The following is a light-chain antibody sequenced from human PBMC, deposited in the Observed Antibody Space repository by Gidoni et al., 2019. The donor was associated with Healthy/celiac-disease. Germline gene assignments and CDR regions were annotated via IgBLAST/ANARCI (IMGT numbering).Light chain of an antibody. Sequence: EIVLTQSPDFQSVTPKEKVTITCRASQSIDSSLHWYQQNPDQSPKLLIKYASKSFSGVPSRFSGSGSGTDFTLKINRLEAEDAGMYYCKQSSSLPQTFGQGTKVEIK. CDR1: QSIDSS. CDR2: YAS. CDR3: KQSSSLPQT. J-gene: IGKJ1*01. V-gene: IGKV6-21*01.